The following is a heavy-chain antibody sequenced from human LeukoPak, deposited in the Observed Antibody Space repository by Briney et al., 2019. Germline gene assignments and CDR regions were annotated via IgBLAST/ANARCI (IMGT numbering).Heavy chain of an antibody. CDR3: ANIFGGNSHRSDY. CDR2: IKTKTDGGTT. J-gene: IGHJ4*02. Sequence: GGSLRLSCAASGFTFSSAWMSWVRQAPGQGLEWLGRIKTKTDGGTTDYAAPVKGRFTISRDDSKDTLYLQMNSLKSDDTAVYYCANIFGGNSHRSDYWGQGTLVSVSS. CDR1: GFTFSSAW. V-gene: IGHV3-15*01. D-gene: IGHD4-23*01.